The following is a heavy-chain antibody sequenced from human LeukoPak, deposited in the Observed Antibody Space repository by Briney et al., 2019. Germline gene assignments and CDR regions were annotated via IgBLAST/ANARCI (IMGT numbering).Heavy chain of an antibody. CDR1: GFTFSNYE. J-gene: IGHJ4*02. CDR3: ARGSGGFDY. V-gene: IGHV3-48*03. Sequence: GGSLRLSCAASGFTFSNYEMNWVRQAPGKGLEWISYISSRGITIYYADSLKGRFTISRDNAKNTLYLQMNSLRAEDTAVYYCARGSGGFDYWGQGTLVTVSS. CDR2: ISSRGITI.